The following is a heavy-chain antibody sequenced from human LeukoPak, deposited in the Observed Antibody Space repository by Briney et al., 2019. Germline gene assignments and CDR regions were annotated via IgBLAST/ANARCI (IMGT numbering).Heavy chain of an antibody. CDR3: ARGGVRGVVVPAAIRGSPPDY. CDR2: ISAYNGNT. CDR1: GYTFTSYG. V-gene: IGHV1-18*01. D-gene: IGHD2-2*01. Sequence: ASVKVSCKASGYTFTSYGISWVRQAPGQGLEWMGWISAYNGNTNYAQKLQGRVTMTTDTSTSTAYMELRSLRSEDTAVYYCARGGVRGVVVPAAIRGSPPDYWGQGTLVTVSS. J-gene: IGHJ4*02.